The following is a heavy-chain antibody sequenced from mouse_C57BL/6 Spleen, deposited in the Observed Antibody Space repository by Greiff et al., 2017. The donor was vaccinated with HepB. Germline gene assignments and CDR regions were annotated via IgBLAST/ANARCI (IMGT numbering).Heavy chain of an antibody. Sequence: VQLQQSGAELVRPGTSVKVSCKASGYAFTNYLIEWVKQRPGQGLEWIGVINPGSGGTNYNEKFKGKATLTADKSSSTAYMQLSSLTSEDSAVYVCARGRGIAAMDYWGQGTSVTVSS. CDR2: INPGSGGT. J-gene: IGHJ4*01. V-gene: IGHV1-54*01. CDR1: GYAFTNYL. CDR3: ARGRGIAAMDY.